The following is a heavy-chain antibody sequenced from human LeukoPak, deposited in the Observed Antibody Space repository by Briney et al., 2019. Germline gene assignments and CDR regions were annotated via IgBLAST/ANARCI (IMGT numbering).Heavy chain of an antibody. CDR3: AVYYYGSGSQNDY. Sequence: GGSLRLSCAASGFTFSSYWMNWARQAPGKGLEWVASINHNGNVNYYVDSVKGRFTISRDNSKNTLYLQMNSLRAEDTAVYYCAVYYYGSGSQNDYWGQGTLVTVSS. V-gene: IGHV3-7*01. D-gene: IGHD3-10*01. J-gene: IGHJ4*02. CDR1: GFTFSSYW. CDR2: INHNGNVN.